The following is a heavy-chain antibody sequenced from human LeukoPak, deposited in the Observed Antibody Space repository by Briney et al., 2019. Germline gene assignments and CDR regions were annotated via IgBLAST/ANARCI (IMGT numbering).Heavy chain of an antibody. J-gene: IGHJ4*02. CDR3: ARDRGYSYGIDY. V-gene: IGHV4-59*11. CDR2: MYYSGST. Sequence: ETLSLTCTVSGGSISSHYWSWIRQPPGKGLEWIGYMYYSGSTNYNPSLKSRVTISVDTSKNQFSLKLSSVTAADTAVYYCARDRGYSYGIDYWGQGTLVTVSS. CDR1: GGSISSHY. D-gene: IGHD5-18*01.